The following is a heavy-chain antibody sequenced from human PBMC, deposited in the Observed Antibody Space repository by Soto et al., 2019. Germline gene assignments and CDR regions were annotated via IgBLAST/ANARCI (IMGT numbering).Heavy chain of an antibody. D-gene: IGHD3-9*01. V-gene: IGHV3-23*01. Sequence: EVQLLESGGGLVQPGGSLRLSCAASGFTFSSYAMNWVRQAPGKGLEWVSSISGSGRGTYYADSVQGRFIISRDNSKNTLDLQMNSLRAEDTAVYYCAKEHAQNTLFHANSHYWGQGTLVTVSS. CDR2: ISGSGRGT. CDR3: AKEHAQNTLFHANSHY. J-gene: IGHJ4*02. CDR1: GFTFSSYA.